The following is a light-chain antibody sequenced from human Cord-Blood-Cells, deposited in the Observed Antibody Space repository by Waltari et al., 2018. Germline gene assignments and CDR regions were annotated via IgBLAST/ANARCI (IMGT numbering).Light chain of an antibody. CDR3: CSYAGSSTYV. J-gene: IGLJ1*01. Sequence: QSALTQPASVSGSPGQSITISCTGTSSDVGSYNLVSWYQQHPGKAPKLMSDEVSKRPSGVSNRFSGSKSGNTASLTISGLQAEDEADYYCCSYAGSSTYVFGTGTKVTVL. CDR1: SSDVGSYNL. V-gene: IGLV2-23*02. CDR2: EVS.